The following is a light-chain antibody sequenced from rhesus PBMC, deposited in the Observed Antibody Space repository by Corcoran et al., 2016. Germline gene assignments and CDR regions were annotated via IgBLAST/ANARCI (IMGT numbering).Light chain of an antibody. CDR3: QKYDTSPLT. CDR2: GAS. CDR1: QSVITY. Sequence: QVILTQSPVTLSLSPGERATLSRRASQSVITYLAWYQQQPGQPPKLLFYGASRRATGIPARFRGRGSGLEFILTISSLEPEDFAVYYCQKYDTSPLTFGEGTKVELK. V-gene: IGKV3-53*02. J-gene: IGKJ4*01.